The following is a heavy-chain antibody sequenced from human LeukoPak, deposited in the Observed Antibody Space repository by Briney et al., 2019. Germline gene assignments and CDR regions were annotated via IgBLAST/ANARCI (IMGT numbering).Heavy chain of an antibody. CDR3: ARTLPAADFDY. J-gene: IGHJ4*02. D-gene: IGHD2-2*01. Sequence: SETLSLTCTVSGGSISSYYWSWIRQPPGKGLEWIGYIYYSGSTNYNPSLKSRVTISVDTSKNQFSLKLSSVTAADTAVYYCARTLPAADFDYWGQGTLVTVSS. V-gene: IGHV4-59*01. CDR2: IYYSGST. CDR1: GGSISSYY.